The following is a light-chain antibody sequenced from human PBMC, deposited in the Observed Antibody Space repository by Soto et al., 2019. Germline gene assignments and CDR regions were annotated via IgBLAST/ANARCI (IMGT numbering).Light chain of an antibody. CDR3: LLYYGGSHLKV. CDR1: TGAVTSGYY. J-gene: IGLJ2*01. Sequence: VVTQEPSLTVSPGGTVTLTCASSTGAVTSGYYPNWFQQKPGQAPTALIYSTSNKHSWTPSRFSGSLLGGKAALTLSGVQPEDEAEYYCLLYYGGSHLKVFGRGTKLTVL. CDR2: STS. V-gene: IGLV7-43*01.